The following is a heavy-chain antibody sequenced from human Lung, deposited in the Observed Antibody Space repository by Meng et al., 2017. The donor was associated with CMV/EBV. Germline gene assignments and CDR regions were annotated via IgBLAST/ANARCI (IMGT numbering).Heavy chain of an antibody. CDR1: GGSISSGSYY. J-gene: IGHJ4*02. V-gene: IGHV4-61*02. D-gene: IGHD5-24*01. Sequence: QGHLQESGPGLVKPSQTRSLTCTVSGGSISSGSYYWSWIRQPAGKGLEWIGRIYTSGSTNYNPSLKSRVTISVDTSKNQFSLKLSSVTAADTAVYYCASSMATITFAFDYWGQGTLVTVSS. CDR2: IYTSGST. CDR3: ASSMATITFAFDY.